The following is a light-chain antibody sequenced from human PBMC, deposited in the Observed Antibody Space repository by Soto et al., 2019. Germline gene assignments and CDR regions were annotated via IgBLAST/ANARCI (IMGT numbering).Light chain of an antibody. CDR1: QSVSNNY. J-gene: IGKJ5*01. CDR2: GAS. CDR3: QQYTGPPTT. Sequence: EIVLTQSPVSLSLAPWERATLSCSASQSVSNNYLAWYQQKPGQAPRLLIYGASTRATGIPARFSGSGSGTDFTLTITRLEPEDSAVYFCQQYTGPPTTFGQGTRLEIK. V-gene: IGKV3-20*01.